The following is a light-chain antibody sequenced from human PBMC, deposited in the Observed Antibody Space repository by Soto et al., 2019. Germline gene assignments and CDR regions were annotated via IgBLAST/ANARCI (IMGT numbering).Light chain of an antibody. J-gene: IGKJ4*01. Sequence: EIVLTQSPATLSLSPGERATLSCRASQSVSTYLAWFQQKPGQAPRLLIYDASNRATGIPARFSGSGSGTDFTLTISSLEPEDFAVDYCQIHSNVFGGGTKVEIK. CDR2: DAS. V-gene: IGKV3-11*01. CDR3: QIHSNV. CDR1: QSVSTY.